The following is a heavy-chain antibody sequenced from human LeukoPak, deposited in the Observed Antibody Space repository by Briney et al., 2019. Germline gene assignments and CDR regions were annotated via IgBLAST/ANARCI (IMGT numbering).Heavy chain of an antibody. CDR1: GFTFSSYW. V-gene: IGHV4-39*01. D-gene: IGHD4-17*01. Sequence: PGGSLRLSCAASGFTFSSYWMSWVRQAPGKGLEWIGSIYYSGSTYYNPSLKSRVTISVDTSKNQFSLKLSSVTAADTAVYYCARPHNYGDYEYYFDYWGQGTLVTVSS. CDR3: ARPHNYGDYEYYFDY. J-gene: IGHJ4*02. CDR2: IYYSGST.